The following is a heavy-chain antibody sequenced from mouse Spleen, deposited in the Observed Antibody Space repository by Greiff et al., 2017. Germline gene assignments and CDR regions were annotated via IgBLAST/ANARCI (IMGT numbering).Heavy chain of an antibody. J-gene: IGHJ1*01. V-gene: IGHV1-15*01. CDR1: GYTFTDYE. CDR2: IDPETGGT. CDR3: TRSEDWYFDV. Sequence: LMESGAELVRPGASVTLSCKASGYTFTDYEMHWVKQTPVHGLEWIGAIDPETGGTAYNQKFKGKAILTADKSSSTAYMELRSLTSEDSAVYYCTRSEDWYFDVWGAGTTVTVSS.